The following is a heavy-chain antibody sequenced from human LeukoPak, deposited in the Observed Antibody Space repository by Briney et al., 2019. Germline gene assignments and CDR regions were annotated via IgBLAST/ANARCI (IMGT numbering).Heavy chain of an antibody. V-gene: IGHV4-59*01. CDR3: ARGAGYYFDY. D-gene: IGHD4/OR15-4a*01. Sequence: KSGGSLRLSCAASGFTFSNYAMSWIRQPPGKGLEWIGYIYYSGSTNYNPSLKSRVTISVDTSKNQFSLKLSSVTAADTAVYYCARGAGYYFDYWGQGTLVTVSS. CDR2: IYYSGST. J-gene: IGHJ4*02. CDR1: GFTFSNYA.